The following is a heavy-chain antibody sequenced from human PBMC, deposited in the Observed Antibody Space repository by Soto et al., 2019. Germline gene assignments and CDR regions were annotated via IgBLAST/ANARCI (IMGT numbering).Heavy chain of an antibody. D-gene: IGHD6-13*01. CDR1: GFTFSSYA. V-gene: IGHV3-64*02. J-gene: IGHJ4*02. CDR2: ISSNGGST. Sequence: GGSLRLSCAASGFTFSSYAMHWVRQAPGKGLEYVSAISSNGGSTYYADSVKGRFTISRDNSKNTLYLHMGSLRAEDMAVYYCARETELEALDYWGQGTLVTVSS. CDR3: ARETELEALDY.